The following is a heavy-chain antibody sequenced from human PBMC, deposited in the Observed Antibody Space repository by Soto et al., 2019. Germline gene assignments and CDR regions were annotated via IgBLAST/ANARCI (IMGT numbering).Heavy chain of an antibody. D-gene: IGHD3-22*01. CDR1: VFTFSSYW. J-gene: IGHJ4*02. Sequence: GGSLNLSCEASVFTFSSYWMSWFRQAPGKGLEWVATIKQDESEKYYVDSVKGRFTVSRDNAKNSLYLQMNSLRAEDTAVYYCARGDYFDRRFDYWGQGALVTVSS. CDR2: IKQDESEK. V-gene: IGHV3-7*03. CDR3: ARGDYFDRRFDY.